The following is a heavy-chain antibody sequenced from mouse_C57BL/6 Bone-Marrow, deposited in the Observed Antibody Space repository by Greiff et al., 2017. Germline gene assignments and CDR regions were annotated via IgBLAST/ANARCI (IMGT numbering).Heavy chain of an antibody. D-gene: IGHD2-1*01. CDR1: GYTFTSYW. CDR3: ALYYGNYVGVWFAY. CDR2: IHPSDSDT. V-gene: IGHV1-74*01. Sequence: QVQLKESGAELVKPGASVKVSCKASGYTFTSYWMHWVKQRPGQGLEWIGRIHPSDSDTNYNQKFKGKATLTVDKSSSTAYMQLSSLTSEDSAVYYCALYYGNYVGVWFAYWGQGTLVTVSA. J-gene: IGHJ3*01.